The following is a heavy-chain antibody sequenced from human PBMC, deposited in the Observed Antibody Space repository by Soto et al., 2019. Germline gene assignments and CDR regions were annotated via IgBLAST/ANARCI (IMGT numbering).Heavy chain of an antibody. CDR3: ASSMVGTIFHGMDV. Sequence: QVQLVELGGGEVQPGRSLRLSCEVSGFIFSSYGMHWVRQAPGKGLEWVAAIWYDGSKKYYADSVKGRFTISRDNPKNTLFLQMNSLRGEDTAVYYCASSMVGTIFHGMDVWGQGTTVTVSS. J-gene: IGHJ6*02. CDR2: IWYDGSKK. V-gene: IGHV3-33*01. CDR1: GFIFSSYG. D-gene: IGHD1-26*01.